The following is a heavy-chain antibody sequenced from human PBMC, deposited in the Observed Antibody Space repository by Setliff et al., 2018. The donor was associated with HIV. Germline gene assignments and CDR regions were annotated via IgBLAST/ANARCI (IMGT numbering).Heavy chain of an antibody. Sequence: PSETLSLTCTVSGYSISSGYYWGWIRQPPGEGLEWIGSIYHSGSTYYNPSLKSRVTLSVDTSKNQFSLSLTSVTGADTAVYYCARGDASSKYLDPWGQGTLVTVSS. CDR1: GYSISSGYY. D-gene: IGHD2-8*01. CDR3: ARGDASSKYLDP. J-gene: IGHJ5*02. CDR2: IYHSGST. V-gene: IGHV4-38-2*02.